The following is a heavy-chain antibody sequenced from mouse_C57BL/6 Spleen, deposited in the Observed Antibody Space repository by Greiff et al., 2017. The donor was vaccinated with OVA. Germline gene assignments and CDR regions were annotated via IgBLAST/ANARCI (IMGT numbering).Heavy chain of an antibody. CDR3: AREGLRPPYFDY. V-gene: IGHV3-6*01. D-gene: IGHD3-2*02. J-gene: IGHJ2*01. Sequence: EVKLQESGPGLVKPSQSLSLTCSVTGYSITSGYYWHWIRQFPGNKLEWMGYISYDGSNNYNPSLKNRISITRDTSKNQFFLKLNSVTTEDTATYYCAREGLRPPYFDYWGQGTTLTVSS. CDR1: GYSITSGYY. CDR2: ISYDGSN.